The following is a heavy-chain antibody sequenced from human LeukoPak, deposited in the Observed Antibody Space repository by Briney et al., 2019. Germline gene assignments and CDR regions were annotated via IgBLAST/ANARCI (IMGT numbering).Heavy chain of an antibody. V-gene: IGHV3-74*01. D-gene: IGHD1-14*01. J-gene: IGHJ2*01. CDR1: GFTFSTYW. CDR2: IRNDGTTT. CDR3: VRLYKIEGADL. Sequence: GGSLRLSCAASGFTFSTYWMHWVRQAPGKALVWVSSIRNDGTTTNYADSVEGRFTISRDNAKNTLYLQMNSLRAEDTAVYYCVRLYKIEGADLWGRGTLVTVSS.